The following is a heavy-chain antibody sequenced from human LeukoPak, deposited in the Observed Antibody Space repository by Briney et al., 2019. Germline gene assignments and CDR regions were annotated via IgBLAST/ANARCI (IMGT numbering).Heavy chain of an antibody. CDR3: ARDSIVVVPAAYGMDV. CDR2: ISSSSSYI. D-gene: IGHD2-2*01. V-gene: IGHV3-21*01. Sequence: GSLRLSCAASGFTFSSYSMNWVRQAPGKGLEWVSSISSSSSYIYYADSVKGRFTISRDNAENSLYLQMNSLRAEDTAVYYCARDSIVVVPAAYGMDVWGQGTTVTVSS. CDR1: GFTFSSYS. J-gene: IGHJ6*02.